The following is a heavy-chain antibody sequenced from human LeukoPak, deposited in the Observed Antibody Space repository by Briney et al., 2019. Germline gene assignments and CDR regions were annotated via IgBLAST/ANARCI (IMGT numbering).Heavy chain of an antibody. J-gene: IGHJ3*02. V-gene: IGHV1-69*13. CDR2: IIPIFGTA. Sequence: SVKVSCKASGGTFSSYAISWVRQAPGQGLEWMGGIIPIFGTANYAQKFQGRVTITADESTSTAYMELSSLRSEDTAVYYCARELVPTPSDAFDIWGQGTMVTVSS. D-gene: IGHD6-6*01. CDR3: ARELVPTPSDAFDI. CDR1: GGTFSSYA.